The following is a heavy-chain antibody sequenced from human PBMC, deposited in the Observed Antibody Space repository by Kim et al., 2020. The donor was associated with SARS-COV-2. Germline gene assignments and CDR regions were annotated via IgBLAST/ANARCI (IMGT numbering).Heavy chain of an antibody. CDR2: VNPNSGNT. D-gene: IGHD2-15*01. CDR3: ARGVRPCTGGSCYRHDY. CDR1: GYTFTNHD. J-gene: IGHJ4*02. V-gene: IGHV1-8*01. Sequence: ASVKVSCRTSGYTFTNHDFNLVRQATGQGLEWMGWVNPNSGNTGYAERFQGRVSMTTNTSMSTAYMELRSLGSEDTAMYYCARGVRPCTGGSCYRHDYWGQGTLVTVSS.